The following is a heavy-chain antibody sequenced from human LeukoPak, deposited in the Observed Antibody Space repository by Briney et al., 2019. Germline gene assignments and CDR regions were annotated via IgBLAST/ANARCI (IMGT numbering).Heavy chain of an antibody. CDR3: TRVYDSSGYYYFDY. V-gene: IGHV3-30*03. J-gene: IGHJ4*02. CDR1: GFTFSSYG. Sequence: GGSLRLSCAASGFTFSSYGMHWVRQAPGKGLEWVAVISYDGSNKYYADSVKGRFTISRDDSKNTAYLQMNSLKTEDTAVYYCTRVYDSSGYYYFDYWGQGTLVTVSS. CDR2: ISYDGSNK. D-gene: IGHD3-22*01.